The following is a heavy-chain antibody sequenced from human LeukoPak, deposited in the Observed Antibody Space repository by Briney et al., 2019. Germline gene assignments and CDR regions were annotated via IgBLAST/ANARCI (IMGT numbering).Heavy chain of an antibody. D-gene: IGHD5-12*01. V-gene: IGHV1-2*02. CDR3: ARLRGGFDSGDY. J-gene: IGHJ4*02. CDR2: IHPNSGAT. CDR1: AYEFTDFY. Sequence: ASVKVSCKASAYEFTDFYIHWVRQAPGQRPEWMGWIHPNSGATNYARVFQGRVTMTRDTSISTAYMELGSLKFDDRAVYYCARLRGGFDSGDYWGQGSLVTVSS.